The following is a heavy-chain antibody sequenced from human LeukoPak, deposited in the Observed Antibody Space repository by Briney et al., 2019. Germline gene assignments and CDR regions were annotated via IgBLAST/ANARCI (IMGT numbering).Heavy chain of an antibody. CDR2: ISWDGGST. V-gene: IGHV3-43D*03. CDR1: GFTFDDYA. Sequence: GGSLRLSCAASGFTFDDYAMHWVRQAPGKGLEWVSLISWDGGSTYYADSVKGRFTISRDNGKNSLYLQMNSLRAEDTAVYYWAKDALGESSCYYLGYWGQGTLGTVSS. J-gene: IGHJ4*01. D-gene: IGHD3-22*01. CDR3: AKDALGESSCYYLGY.